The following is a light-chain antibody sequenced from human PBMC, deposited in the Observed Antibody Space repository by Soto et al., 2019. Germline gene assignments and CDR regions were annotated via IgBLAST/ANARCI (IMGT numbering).Light chain of an antibody. CDR3: QQRGNWAT. J-gene: IGKJ3*01. V-gene: IGKV3-11*01. CDR1: QSVSSY. Sequence: EIVLTQSPATLSLSPGERATLSCRASQSVSSYLAWYQQKPGQAPRLLIYGASDRATGIPARFSGSGSGTDFTLTISSLEPEDFAVYYCQQRGNWATFGPGTKVDIK. CDR2: GAS.